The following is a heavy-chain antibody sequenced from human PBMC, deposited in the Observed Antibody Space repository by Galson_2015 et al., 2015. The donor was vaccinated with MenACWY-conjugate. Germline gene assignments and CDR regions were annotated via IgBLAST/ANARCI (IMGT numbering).Heavy chain of an antibody. D-gene: IGHD2-2*01. CDR3: TRDRHPPSAPFDY. Sequence: SVKVSCKASGYPFTAYFIHRVRQAPGQGLQWMGWIDPKSGGANYAQNFQVRVTMTRDTSISTAYMDLSSLRSDDTAVYYCTRDRHPPSAPFDYWGQGTLVTVSS. CDR2: IDPKSGGA. J-gene: IGHJ4*02. V-gene: IGHV1-2*02. CDR1: GYPFTAYF.